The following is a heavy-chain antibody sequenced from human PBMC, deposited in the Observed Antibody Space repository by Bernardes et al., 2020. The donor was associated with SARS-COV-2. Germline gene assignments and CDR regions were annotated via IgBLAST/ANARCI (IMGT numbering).Heavy chain of an antibody. D-gene: IGHD5-12*01. CDR3: ARQDGYGIYYFDY. V-gene: IGHV5-51*01. CDR2: IYPGDSDT. Sequence: GESRKSSCKTSGYSFANYWIAWVRQMPGKGLEWMGIIYPGDSDTRYSPSFQGQVTISADKSINTAYLQWSSLKASDIATYYCARQDGYGIYYFDYWGQGTLVTVSS. CDR1: GYSFANYW. J-gene: IGHJ4*02.